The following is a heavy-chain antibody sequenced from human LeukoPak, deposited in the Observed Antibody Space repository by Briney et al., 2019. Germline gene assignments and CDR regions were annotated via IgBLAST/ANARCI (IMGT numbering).Heavy chain of an antibody. V-gene: IGHV3-74*01. CDR1: GFTFSNYW. CDR3: ARVTAVAGTSVGIDA. D-gene: IGHD6-19*01. J-gene: IGHJ4*02. Sequence: GGSLRLSCAASGFTFSNYWMHWVRQTPGKGLVWVSRINSDASVTTYADSVKGRFTISRDNAKNTLYLQMNSLRAEDTAVYYCARVTAVAGTSVGIDAWGQGILVTVS. CDR2: INSDASVT.